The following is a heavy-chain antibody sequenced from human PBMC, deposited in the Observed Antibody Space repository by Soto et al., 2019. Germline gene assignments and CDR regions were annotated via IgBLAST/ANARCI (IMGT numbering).Heavy chain of an antibody. CDR2: IGGGDNDR. Sequence: GGSLRLSCAASGFTFSISAMSWVRQAPGKGLEWVSGIGGGDNDRYYAGSVKGRFTISRDNSKNTVFLQVNSLRAEDTAIYYCAKDRMPHNSVRDPFDIWGQGTLVTVSS. D-gene: IGHD1-20*01. J-gene: IGHJ3*02. V-gene: IGHV3-23*01. CDR3: AKDRMPHNSVRDPFDI. CDR1: GFTFSISA.